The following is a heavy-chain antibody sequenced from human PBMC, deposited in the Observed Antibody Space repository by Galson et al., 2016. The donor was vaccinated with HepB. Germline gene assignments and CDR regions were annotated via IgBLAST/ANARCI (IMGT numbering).Heavy chain of an antibody. CDR3: AKERLVRRIFDH. V-gene: IGHV3-23*01. J-gene: IGHJ4*02. D-gene: IGHD1-1*01. CDR1: GFVFSNFG. Sequence: SLRLSCAASGFVFSNFGLSWVRQAPGKGLEWVASISTRRTTYYSDSVQGRFTISRDNSNNTLYLQMNDLRAEDTAVYYCAKERLVRRIFDHWGQGTLLTV. CDR2: ISTRRTT.